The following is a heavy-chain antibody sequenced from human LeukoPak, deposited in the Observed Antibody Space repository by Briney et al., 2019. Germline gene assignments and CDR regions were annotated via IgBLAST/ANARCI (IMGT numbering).Heavy chain of an antibody. CDR1: GSIFTSYW. J-gene: IGHJ4*02. Sequence: GGSPQISRQGSGSIFTSYWIGWVRQVRGKGLEWMGIIYPGDTDTRYSPSYQDQVTISADKSISTAYLQWSSLKAADTAMYYCARRITIFGVVNYFDYWGQGTLVTVSS. D-gene: IGHD3-3*01. CDR3: ARRITIFGVVNYFDY. V-gene: IGHV5-51*01. CDR2: IYPGDTDT.